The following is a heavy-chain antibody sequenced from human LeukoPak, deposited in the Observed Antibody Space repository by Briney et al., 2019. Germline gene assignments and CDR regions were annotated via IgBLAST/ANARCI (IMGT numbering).Heavy chain of an antibody. CDR1: GFTFSTYA. Sequence: GGSLRLSCAASGFTFSTYAMTWVRQAPGKGLEWVSAISGSGGSTFYADSVKGRFTISRDNAKNTLYLQMSSLRTEDTAVYYFARGHEVPARTNFFDYWGQGTLVTVSS. V-gene: IGHV3-23*01. D-gene: IGHD2-2*01. J-gene: IGHJ4*02. CDR3: ARGHEVPARTNFFDY. CDR2: ISGSGGST.